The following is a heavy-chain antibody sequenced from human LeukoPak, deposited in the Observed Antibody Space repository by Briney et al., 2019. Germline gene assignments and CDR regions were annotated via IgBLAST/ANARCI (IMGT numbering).Heavy chain of an antibody. D-gene: IGHD2-2*01. CDR3: ASLPGIYKEGDRSYFDY. J-gene: IGHJ4*02. CDR2: IYYSGST. CDR1: GGSISSGGYY. Sequence: SETLSLTCTVSGGSISSGGYYWSWIRQHPGKGLEWIGYIYYSGSTYYNPSLKSRVTISVDTSKNQFSLKLSSVTAADTAVYYCASLPGIYKEGDRSYFDYWGQGTLVTVSS. V-gene: IGHV4-31*03.